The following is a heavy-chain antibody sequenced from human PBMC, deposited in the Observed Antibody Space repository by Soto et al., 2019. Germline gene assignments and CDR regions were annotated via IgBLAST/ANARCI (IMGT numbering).Heavy chain of an antibody. J-gene: IGHJ5*02. D-gene: IGHD2-21*01. CDR1: GGTFGTSA. Sequence: QVQLVQSGAEVKKPGSSVKVSCKASGGTFGTSAITWVRQAPGQGLEWMGGIVPMFGTANHAQKFQGRVTITADECTTTAYMESSSLRSEDPAVYFCARDGEPRSVFLRVHLGGGGFDAWGQGTLVTVSS. V-gene: IGHV1-69*12. CDR2: IVPMFGTA. CDR3: ARDGEPRSVFLRVHLGGGGFDA.